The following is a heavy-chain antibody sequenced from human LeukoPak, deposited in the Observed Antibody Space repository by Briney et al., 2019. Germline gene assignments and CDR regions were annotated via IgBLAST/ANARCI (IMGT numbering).Heavy chain of an antibody. CDR1: GFTFSSFG. Sequence: PGRSLRLSCAASGFTFSSFGMHWVRQAPGKGLEWVAVIWGDGSTKKYADSVKGRFTISRDNSKNTLYPEMNSLRAEDTAVYYCARDQGGAPFDMWGQGTVVTVSS. CDR3: ARDQGGAPFDM. J-gene: IGHJ3*02. V-gene: IGHV3-33*01. D-gene: IGHD3-16*01. CDR2: IWGDGSTK.